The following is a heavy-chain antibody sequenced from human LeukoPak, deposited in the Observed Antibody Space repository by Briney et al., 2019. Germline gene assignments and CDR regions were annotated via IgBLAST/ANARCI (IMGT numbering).Heavy chain of an antibody. D-gene: IGHD2-8*01. J-gene: IGHJ6*03. CDR1: GGSISSYY. CDR2: IYTSGST. Sequence: PSETLSPTCTVSGGSISSYYWSWIRQPPGKGLEWIGYIYTSGSTNYNPSLKSRVTISVDTSKNQFSLKLSSVTAADTAMYYCARLNGYYYMDVWGKGTTVTVSS. CDR3: ARLNGYYYMDV. V-gene: IGHV4-4*09.